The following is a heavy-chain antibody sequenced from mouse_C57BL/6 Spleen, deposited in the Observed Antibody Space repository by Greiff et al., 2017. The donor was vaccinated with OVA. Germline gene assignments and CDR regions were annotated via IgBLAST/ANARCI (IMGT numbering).Heavy chain of an antibody. Sequence: VQLQQSGAELVRPGASVTLSCKASGYTFTDYEMHWVKQTPVHGLEWIGAIDPETGGTAYNQKFKGKAILTADKSSSTAYMELRSLTSEDSAVYYCTRYDTTVVDTFDYWGQGTTLTVSS. CDR1: GYTFTDYE. CDR2: IDPETGGT. V-gene: IGHV1-15*01. CDR3: TRYDTTVVDTFDY. J-gene: IGHJ2*01. D-gene: IGHD1-1*01.